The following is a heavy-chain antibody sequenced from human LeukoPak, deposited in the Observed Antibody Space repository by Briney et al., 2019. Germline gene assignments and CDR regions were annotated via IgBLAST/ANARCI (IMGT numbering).Heavy chain of an antibody. V-gene: IGHV4-39*07. D-gene: IGHD6-13*01. CDR2: IYYSGNT. CDR1: GGSISSSNVN. J-gene: IGHJ4*02. CDR3: ARDLGLVAAAVDY. Sequence: SETLSLTCTVSGGSISSSNVNWGWIRQPPGKGLEWIGSIYYSGNTYYNPSLKSRVTILVDTSKSQFSLKLRSVTAADTAVYYCARDLGLVAAAVDYWGQGTLVTVSS.